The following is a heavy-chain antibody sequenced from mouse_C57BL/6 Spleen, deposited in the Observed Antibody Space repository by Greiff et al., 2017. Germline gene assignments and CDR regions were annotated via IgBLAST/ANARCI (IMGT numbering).Heavy chain of an antibody. J-gene: IGHJ2*01. CDR1: GYTFTSYW. CDR3: AGNGAAVDY. CDR2: IHPISGST. V-gene: IGHV1-64*01. Sequence: VQLQQPGAELVKPGASVKLSCKASGYTFTSYWMPWVKQRPGQGLEWIGMIHPISGSTNYNEKFKSKATLTVDKSSSTAYMQLSRLTSEDSAVXYCAGNGAAVDYWGQGTTRTVSS.